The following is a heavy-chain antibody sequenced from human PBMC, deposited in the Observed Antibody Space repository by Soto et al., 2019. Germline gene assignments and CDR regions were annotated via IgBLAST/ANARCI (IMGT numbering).Heavy chain of an antibody. Sequence: GASVKVSCKASGGTFSSYAISWVRQAPGQGLEWMGGIIPIFGTTNYAQKFQGRVTMTTDKSTSTAYMELRSLRSDDTAVYYCARVRSSGWYLDYWGQGTLVTVSS. CDR3: ARVRSSGWYLDY. V-gene: IGHV1-69*05. CDR1: GGTFSSYA. J-gene: IGHJ4*02. D-gene: IGHD6-19*01. CDR2: IIPIFGTT.